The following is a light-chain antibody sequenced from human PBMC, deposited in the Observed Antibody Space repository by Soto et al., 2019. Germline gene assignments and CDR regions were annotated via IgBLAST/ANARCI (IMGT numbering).Light chain of an antibody. CDR3: SSYTTTSNYV. V-gene: IGLV2-14*03. CDR2: DVS. Sequence: QSALTQPASVSGSPGLSITISCTETISDVGSYNYVSWYQQHPGKAPKLMIYDVSNRPSGVSNRFSGSKSGNTASLTISGLQAEDEAEYYCSSYTTTSNYVFGTGTKVTVL. J-gene: IGLJ1*01. CDR1: ISDVGSYNY.